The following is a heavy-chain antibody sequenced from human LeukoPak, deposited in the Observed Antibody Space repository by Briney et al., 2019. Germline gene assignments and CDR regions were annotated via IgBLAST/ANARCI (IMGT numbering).Heavy chain of an antibody. CDR1: GGTFSSYA. Sequence: SVKVSCKASGGTFSSYAISWVRQAPGQGLEWMGGIIPIFGTANCAQKFQGRVTITTDESTSTAYMELSSLRSEDTAVYYCARSPYFGVVTPDYWGQGTLVTVSS. D-gene: IGHD3-3*01. V-gene: IGHV1-69*05. CDR3: ARSPYFGVVTPDY. J-gene: IGHJ4*02. CDR2: IIPIFGTA.